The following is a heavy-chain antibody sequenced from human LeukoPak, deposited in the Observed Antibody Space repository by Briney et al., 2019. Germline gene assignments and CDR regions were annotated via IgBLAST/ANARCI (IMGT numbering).Heavy chain of an antibody. J-gene: IGHJ4*02. CDR1: GGAISGGSCY. CDR2: IYTTGST. Sequence: TLSLTCTVSGGAISGGSCYWSWIRQPAGKGLEWIGRIYTTGSTNYSPSLKSRVTISADTSKNQFSLKLSSVTAADTAVYYCARDNPFKYVYVNWGQGTLVTVSS. V-gene: IGHV4-61*02. CDR3: ARDNPFKYVYVN. D-gene: IGHD5/OR15-5a*01.